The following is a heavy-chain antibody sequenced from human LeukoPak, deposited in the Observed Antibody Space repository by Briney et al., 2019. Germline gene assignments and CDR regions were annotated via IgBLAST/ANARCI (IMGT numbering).Heavy chain of an antibody. CDR1: GGSISSYY. CDR3: ARDNGGISRYFDY. J-gene: IGHJ4*02. Sequence: SETLPLTCTVSGGSISSYYWSWIRQPPGKGLEWIGYIHYSGSTKYNPSLKSRVTISVDTSKNQFSLKMSCVTAADTAVYYCARDNGGISRYFDYWGQGTLVTVSS. D-gene: IGHD2-8*01. V-gene: IGHV4-59*01. CDR2: IHYSGST.